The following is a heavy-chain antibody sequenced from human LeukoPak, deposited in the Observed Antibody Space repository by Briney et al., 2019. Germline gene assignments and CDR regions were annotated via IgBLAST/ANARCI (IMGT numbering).Heavy chain of an antibody. J-gene: IGHJ4*02. V-gene: IGHV3-23*01. Sequence: PGGSLRLSCEASGFTFSRFAMSWVRRAPGKGLEWVSSISGSDRTTYYADSVKGRFTISRDNSKNILYLQMNSLRADDTALYYCAKDGNYLDSSGYLIPFDYWGLGTLVTVSS. D-gene: IGHD3-22*01. CDR3: AKDGNYLDSSGYLIPFDY. CDR1: GFTFSRFA. CDR2: ISGSDRTT.